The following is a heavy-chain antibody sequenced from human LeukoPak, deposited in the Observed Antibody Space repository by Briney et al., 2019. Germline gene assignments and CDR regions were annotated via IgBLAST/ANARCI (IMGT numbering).Heavy chain of an antibody. J-gene: IGHJ6*03. CDR3: AKAAAGSQHSYYYYYYLDV. D-gene: IGHD6-13*01. CDR1: GYTFTSYY. CDR2: INPTGGST. V-gene: IGHV1-46*01. Sequence: ASVKVSCKASGYTFTSYYMHWVRQAPGQGLEWMGLINPTGGSTGYAQKFQGRVTMTRDMSTSTDYMELSRLRSDDTAVYYCAKAAAGSQHSYYYYYYLDVWGTGTTVTISS.